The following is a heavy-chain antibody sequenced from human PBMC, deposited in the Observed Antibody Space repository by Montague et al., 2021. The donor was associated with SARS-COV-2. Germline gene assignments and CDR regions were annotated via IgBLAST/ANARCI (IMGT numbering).Heavy chain of an antibody. D-gene: IGHD3-22*01. CDR1: GGSISSSSYY. V-gene: IGHV4-39*07. CDR2: IYYSGST. CDR3: ARDTRITMIVVVQGYGMDV. Sequence: SETLSLTCTASGGSISSSSYYWGWIRQPPGKGLEWIGSIYYSGSTYYNPSLKSRVTISVDTSKNQFSLKLSSVTAAYTAVYYCARDTRITMIVVVQGYGMDVWGQGTTVTVSS. J-gene: IGHJ6*02.